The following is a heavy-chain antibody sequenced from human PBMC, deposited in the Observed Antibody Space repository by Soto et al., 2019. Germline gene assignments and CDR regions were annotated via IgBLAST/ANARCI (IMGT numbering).Heavy chain of an antibody. Sequence: PSESLSLTFTVSGCSISISSYYWGWIRQPPGKGLEWIGSIYYSGSTYYNPSLKSRVTISVDTSKNQFSLKLSSVTAADTAVYYCARLNTAMGDYWGQGTLVTVS. J-gene: IGHJ4*02. CDR2: IYYSGST. D-gene: IGHD5-18*01. CDR3: ARLNTAMGDY. CDR1: GCSISISSYY. V-gene: IGHV4-39*01.